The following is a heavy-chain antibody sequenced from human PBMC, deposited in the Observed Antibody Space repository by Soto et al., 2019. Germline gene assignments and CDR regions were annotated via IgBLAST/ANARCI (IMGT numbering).Heavy chain of an antibody. CDR1: GGSISSYY. V-gene: IGHV4-59*01. CDR2: IYYSGST. J-gene: IGHJ6*02. Sequence: PSETLSLTCTVSGGSISSYYWSWIRQPPGKGLEWIGYIYYSGSTNYNPSLKSRVTISVDTSKNQFSLKLSSVTAADTAVYYCARDRGGTYYDFWSGYNPPSYYYYYGMDVWGQGTTVTVS. D-gene: IGHD3-3*01. CDR3: ARDRGGTYYDFWSGYNPPSYYYYYGMDV.